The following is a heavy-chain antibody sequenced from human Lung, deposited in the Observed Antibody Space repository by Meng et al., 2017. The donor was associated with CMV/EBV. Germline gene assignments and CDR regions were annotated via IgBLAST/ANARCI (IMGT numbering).Heavy chain of an antibody. D-gene: IGHD3-3*01. J-gene: IGHJ4*02. CDR2: IQQDGSEK. CDR3: ASRSRYDFWSGFYGPPDY. CDR1: FTFSSYG. Sequence: FTFSSYGMSWVRQAPGKGLEWVANIQQDGSEKHYIDSVKGRFTISRDNAKNSLYLEMDSLRGEDTAIYYCASRSRYDFWSGFYGPPDYWGQGTLVTVSS. V-gene: IGHV3-7*01.